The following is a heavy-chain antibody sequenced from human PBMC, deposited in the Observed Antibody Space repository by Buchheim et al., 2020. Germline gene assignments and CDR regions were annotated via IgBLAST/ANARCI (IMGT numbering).Heavy chain of an antibody. V-gene: IGHV3-30*18. CDR2: ISYDGSNK. D-gene: IGHD3-22*01. CDR3: AKGRVVITHWFDP. J-gene: IGHJ5*02. Sequence: QVQLVESGGGVVQPGRSLRLSCAASGFTFSSYGMHWVRQAPGKGLEWVAVISYDGSNKYYADSVKGRFTISRDNSKNKLYLQMNSLRAEDTAVYYCAKGRVVITHWFDPWGQGTL. CDR1: GFTFSSYG.